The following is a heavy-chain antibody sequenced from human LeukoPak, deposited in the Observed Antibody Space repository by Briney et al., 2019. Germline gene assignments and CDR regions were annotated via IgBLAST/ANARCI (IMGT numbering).Heavy chain of an antibody. CDR3: ARYSGSYSFDY. J-gene: IGHJ4*02. D-gene: IGHD1-26*01. CDR1: GGSISSYY. V-gene: IGHV4-59*01. CDR2: IYYSGST. Sequence: PSETLSLICIVSGGSISSYYWSWIRQPPGKGLEWIGYIYYSGSTNYNPSLKSRVTISVDTSKNQFSLKLSSVTAADTAVYYCARYSGSYSFDYWGQGTLVTVSS.